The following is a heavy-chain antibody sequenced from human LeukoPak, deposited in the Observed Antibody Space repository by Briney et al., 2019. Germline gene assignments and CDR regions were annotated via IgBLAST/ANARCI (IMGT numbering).Heavy chain of an antibody. CDR1: GFTFSSYA. D-gene: IGHD3-3*01. CDR3: AKDRLYTIFGVVRNYFDY. J-gene: IGHJ4*02. CDR2: ISGSDGST. Sequence: PGGPLRLSCAASGFTFSSYAMSWVRQPPGKGLEWVSGISGSDGSTNYADSVKGRFTISRDNSKNTLYLQMNSLRAEDTAVYYCAKDRLYTIFGVVRNYFDYWGQGTLVTVSS. V-gene: IGHV3-23*01.